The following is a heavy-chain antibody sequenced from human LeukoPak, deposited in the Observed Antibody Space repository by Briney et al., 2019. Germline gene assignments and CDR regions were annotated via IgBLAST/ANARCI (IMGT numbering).Heavy chain of an antibody. D-gene: IGHD2-2*01. CDR3: AGRVPTASHFDC. V-gene: IGHV3-48*03. J-gene: IGHJ4*02. Sequence: GGSLRLSCAASGFTFSNYAMNWVRQAPGKGLEWVSYISSSGSTMFYADSVKGRFTISRDNAKNSLYLQMNSLRAEDTAVYYCAGRVPTASHFDCWGQGTLVTVSS. CDR2: ISSSGSTM. CDR1: GFTFSNYA.